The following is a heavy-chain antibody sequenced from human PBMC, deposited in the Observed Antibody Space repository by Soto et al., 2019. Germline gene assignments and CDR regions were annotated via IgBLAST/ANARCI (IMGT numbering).Heavy chain of an antibody. CDR1: GFTFSTYG. V-gene: IGHV3-21*01. D-gene: IGHD6-13*01. Sequence: GSLRLSCAASGFTFSTYGMNWVRQAPGKGLEWVSTISSNSAYLYYTDALRGRFTISRDNAKNSLHLQMNSLRAEDTAVYYCTRDASRDSSARGWFDPWGPGTLVTVSS. J-gene: IGHJ5*02. CDR3: TRDASRDSSARGWFDP. CDR2: ISSNSAYL.